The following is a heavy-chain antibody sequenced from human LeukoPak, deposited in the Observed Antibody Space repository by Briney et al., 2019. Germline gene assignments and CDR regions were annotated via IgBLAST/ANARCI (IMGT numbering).Heavy chain of an antibody. D-gene: IGHD6-19*01. CDR3: ARVIPASLKQGLVRDV. CDR1: GGSFSGYY. J-gene: IGHJ6*04. CDR2: INHSGST. V-gene: IGHV4-34*01. Sequence: PSETLSLTCAVDGGSFSGYYWSWIRQPPGKGLEWIGEINHSGSTNYNPSLKSRVTISVDTSKNQFSLKLSSVTAADTAVYYCARVIPASLKQGLVRDVWGKGTTVTVSS.